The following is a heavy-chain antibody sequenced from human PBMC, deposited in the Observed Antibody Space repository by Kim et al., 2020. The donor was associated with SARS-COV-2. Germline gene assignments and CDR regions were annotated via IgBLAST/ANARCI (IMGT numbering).Heavy chain of an antibody. J-gene: IGHJ6*03. Sequence: SETLSLTCAVYGGSFSGYYWSWIRQPPGKGLEWIGEINHSGSTNYNPSLKSRVTISVDTSKNQFSLKLSSVTAADTAVYYCARGSPGYDFWSGYYYLGYMDVWGKGTTVTVSS. V-gene: IGHV4-34*01. CDR1: GGSFSGYY. D-gene: IGHD3-3*01. CDR2: INHSGST. CDR3: ARGSPGYDFWSGYYYLGYMDV.